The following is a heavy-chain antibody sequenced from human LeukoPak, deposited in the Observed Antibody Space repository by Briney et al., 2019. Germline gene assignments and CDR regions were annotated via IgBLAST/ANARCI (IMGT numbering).Heavy chain of an antibody. J-gene: IGHJ3*02. CDR3: ARGSSSGCFFKLGNAFDI. Sequence: GGSLRLSCAASGFTFSSYAMHWVRQAPGKELEGVAVISYDGSNKYYADSVKGRFTISRDNSKNTLYLQMNSLRAEDTAVYYCARGSSSGCFFKLGNAFDIWGQGTMVTVSS. CDR1: GFTFSSYA. CDR2: ISYDGSNK. D-gene: IGHD6-19*01. V-gene: IGHV3-30*04.